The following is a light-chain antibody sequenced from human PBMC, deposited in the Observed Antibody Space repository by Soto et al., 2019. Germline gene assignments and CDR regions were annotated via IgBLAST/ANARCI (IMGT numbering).Light chain of an antibody. CDR1: SSDVGTYNL. CDR2: EVN. Sequence: QSALTQPASLSGSHGQSITISCTGTSSDVGTYNLVSWYQQHPGTVPKLLIYEVNNRPSGVSNRFSGSKSGNPASLTISWLLAADEADYYCCTNIGNDAWVFGGGTKLTVL. V-gene: IGLV2-23*02. J-gene: IGLJ3*02. CDR3: CTNIGNDAWV.